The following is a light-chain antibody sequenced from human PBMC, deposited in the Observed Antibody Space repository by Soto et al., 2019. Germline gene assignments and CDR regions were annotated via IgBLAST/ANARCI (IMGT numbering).Light chain of an antibody. CDR3: QQYNSYS. J-gene: IGKJ1*01. V-gene: IGKV1D-16*01. CDR2: GAS. CDR1: QGISTW. Sequence: DIQMTQSPSSVSASVGDRFTITCRASQGISTWLAWYQQKAGKAPNLLIYGASNLHSGVPSRFSGSGSGTNFTLTISSLQPDDFATYYCQQYNSYSFGQGTKVDI.